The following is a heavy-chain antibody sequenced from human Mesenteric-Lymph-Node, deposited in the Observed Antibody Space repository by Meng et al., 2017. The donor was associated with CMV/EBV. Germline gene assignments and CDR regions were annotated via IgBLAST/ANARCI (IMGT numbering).Heavy chain of an antibody. CDR1: GYPFTGYY. D-gene: IGHD1-26*01. J-gene: IGHJ3*02. CDR3: ARVYSGSDDAFDI. CDR2: INPNSGGT. Sequence: TASGYPFTGYYMHWVRQAPGQGLEWMGWINPNSGGTNYAQKFQGRVTMTRDTSISTAYMELSRLRSDDTAVYYCARVYSGSDDAFDIWGQGTMVTVSS. V-gene: IGHV1-2*02.